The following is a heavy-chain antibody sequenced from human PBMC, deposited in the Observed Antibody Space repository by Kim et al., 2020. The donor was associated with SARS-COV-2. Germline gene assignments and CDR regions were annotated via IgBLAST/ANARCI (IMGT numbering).Heavy chain of an antibody. J-gene: IGHJ4*02. Sequence: GRITNHADSVKRRFTISRDNAKNTLYLQMNRLRVEDTAVYYCASAFTSDNWGQGTLVTVSS. V-gene: IGHV3-74*01. CDR3: ASAFTSDN. CDR2: GRIT.